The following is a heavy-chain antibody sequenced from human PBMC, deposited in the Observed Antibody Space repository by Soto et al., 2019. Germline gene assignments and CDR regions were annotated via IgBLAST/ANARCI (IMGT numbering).Heavy chain of an antibody. CDR2: ISYDGSNK. CDR1: GFTFSSYG. Sequence: PGGSLRLSCAASGFTFSSYGMHWVRQAPGKGLEWVAVISYDGSNKYYADSVKGRFTISRDNSKNTLYLQMNSLRAEDTAVYYCATLMSYDILTGYPYYFDYWGQGTLVTVPQ. D-gene: IGHD3-9*01. J-gene: IGHJ4*02. CDR3: ATLMSYDILTGYPYYFDY. V-gene: IGHV3-30*03.